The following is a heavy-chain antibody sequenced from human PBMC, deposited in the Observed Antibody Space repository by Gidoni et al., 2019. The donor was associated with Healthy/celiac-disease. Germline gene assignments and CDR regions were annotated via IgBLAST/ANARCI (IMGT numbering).Heavy chain of an antibody. J-gene: IGHJ4*02. Sequence: EVQLLESGGGLVQPGGSLRLSCASSGFTFSSYAMSWVRQAPGNGLELVSAISGRGCSTYYADSVKGRFTISRDNSKKTRYLQMNSLRAEDTAVYYCAKEKGGIAAAGTYYFDYWGQGTLVTVSS. CDR3: AKEKGGIAAAGTYYFDY. D-gene: IGHD6-13*01. CDR2: ISGRGCST. CDR1: GFTFSSYA. V-gene: IGHV3-23*01.